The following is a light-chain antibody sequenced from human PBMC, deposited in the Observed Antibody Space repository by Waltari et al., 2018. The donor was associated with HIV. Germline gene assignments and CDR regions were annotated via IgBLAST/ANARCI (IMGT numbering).Light chain of an antibody. J-gene: IGLJ3*02. CDR2: RNN. V-gene: IGLV1-47*01. CDR1: SSNIGSNY. CDR3: AAWDDSLSGQWV. Sequence: QSVLTLPPSASGTPGQRVTISCSGSSSNIGSNYVYWYQQLPCTAPKLLIYRNNQRPSGVPARFSGSKSGTSASLAISGLRAEDEADYYCAAWDDSLSGQWVFGGGTKVTVL.